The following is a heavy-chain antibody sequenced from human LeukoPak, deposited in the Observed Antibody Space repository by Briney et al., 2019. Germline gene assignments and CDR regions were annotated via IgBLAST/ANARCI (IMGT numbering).Heavy chain of an antibody. V-gene: IGHV3-74*01. J-gene: IGHJ5*01. CDR3: ARDRAVTQVWVEFDS. Sequence: GGSLRLSCAASGFIFSSKWIHWVRQAPGKGLEWVSRIDNGGSYTSYADSVKGRFTISRDNAKNTLYLQMNRLRVEDTAVYFCARDRAVTQVWVEFDSWGQGTLVTVSS. D-gene: IGHD3-16*01. CDR1: GFIFSSKW. CDR2: IDNGGSYT.